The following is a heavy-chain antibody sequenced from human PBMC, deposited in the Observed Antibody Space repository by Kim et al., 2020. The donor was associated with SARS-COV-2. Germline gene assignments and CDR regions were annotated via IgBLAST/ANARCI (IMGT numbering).Heavy chain of an antibody. Sequence: SVKGRFTITKENSKNTLDLQMNSLRAEDTAVYYCARVIGIYYGSGSYLDYWGQGTLVTVSS. J-gene: IGHJ4*02. CDR3: ARVIGIYYGSGSYLDY. V-gene: IGHV3-30*01. D-gene: IGHD3-10*01.